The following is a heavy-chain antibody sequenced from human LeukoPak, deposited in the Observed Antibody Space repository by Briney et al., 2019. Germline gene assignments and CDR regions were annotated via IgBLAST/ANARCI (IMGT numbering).Heavy chain of an antibody. CDR1: GGSISSAGFY. D-gene: IGHD6-25*01. V-gene: IGHV4-31*03. J-gene: IGHJ4*02. CDR2: IYYSGST. CDR3: ARGDGYYFDY. Sequence: PSETLSLTCTVSGGSISSAGFYWSWIRQHPGKGLEWIGYIYYSGSTYYNPSLKSRLTISVDTSKNQLSLNLSSVTAADTAVYYCARGDGYYFDYWGQGTLVTVSS.